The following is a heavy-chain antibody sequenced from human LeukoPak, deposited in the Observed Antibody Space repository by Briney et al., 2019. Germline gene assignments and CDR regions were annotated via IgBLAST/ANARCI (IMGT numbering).Heavy chain of an antibody. CDR1: GGSISSGGYS. J-gene: IGHJ4*02. CDR3: ARDASDSSGYSFDY. CDR2: IYYSGST. D-gene: IGHD3-22*01. Sequence: PSETLSLTCTVSGGSISSGGYSWSWIRQHPGKGLEWIGYIYYSGSTYYNPSLKSRVTISVDTSKNQFSLKLSSVTAADTAVYYCARDASDSSGYSFDYWGQGTLVTVSS. V-gene: IGHV4-31*03.